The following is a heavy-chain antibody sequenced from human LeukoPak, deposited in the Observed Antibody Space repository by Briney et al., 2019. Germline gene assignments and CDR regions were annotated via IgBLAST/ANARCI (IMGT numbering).Heavy chain of an antibody. V-gene: IGHV1-69*13. CDR3: ARIEAGSGSYYKSFDY. J-gene: IGHJ4*02. Sequence: ASVKVSCKASGYIFTTYNINWVRQAPGQGLEWTGGIIPIFGTANYAQKFQGRVTITADESTSTAYMELSSLRSEDTAVYYCARIEAGSGSYYKSFDYWGQGTLVTVSS. CDR1: GYIFTTYN. D-gene: IGHD3-10*01. CDR2: IIPIFGTA.